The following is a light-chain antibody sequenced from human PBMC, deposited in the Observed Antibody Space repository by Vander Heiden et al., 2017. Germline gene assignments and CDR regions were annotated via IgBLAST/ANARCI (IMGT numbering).Light chain of an antibody. J-gene: IGKJ3*01. CDR1: QSVSSS. V-gene: IGKV3-11*01. CDR3: QQRSNSPPLLT. CDR2: DAS. Sequence: EIVLTHSPAPLSLSPGERPTLSCRASQSVSSSFAWYTQKPCQAPRRLIYDASNRAIGITARFSGSGYGTDFNFTISSLELEDFAVYYCQQRSNSPPLLTFGHGTKVDIK.